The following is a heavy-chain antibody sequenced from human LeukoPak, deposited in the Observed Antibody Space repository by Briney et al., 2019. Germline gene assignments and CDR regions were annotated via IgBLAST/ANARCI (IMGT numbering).Heavy chain of an antibody. J-gene: IGHJ4*02. CDR1: GYTFTSYY. CDR3: ARGNFYDNKGYSPELRY. CDR2: SDPKSGAT. V-gene: IGHV1-2*02. D-gene: IGHD3-10*01. Sequence: ASVKVSCKTSGYTFTSYYIHWLRHAPGQRFEWMGWSDPKSGATKYEHFQGRVTMTGDTSISTAYMELSRLTSDDTAVYYCARGNFYDNKGYSPELRYWGQGTLVTVSS.